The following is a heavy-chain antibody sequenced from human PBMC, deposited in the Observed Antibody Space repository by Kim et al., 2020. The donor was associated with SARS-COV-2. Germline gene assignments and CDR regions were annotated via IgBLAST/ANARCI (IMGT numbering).Heavy chain of an antibody. D-gene: IGHD1-26*01. CDR1: GYTFTSYG. Sequence: ASVKVSCKASGYTFTSYGISWVRQAPGQGLEWMGWISAYNGNTNYAQKLQGRVTMTTDTSTSTAYMELRSLRSDDTAVYYCARVGRYSGSYAYYYGMDVWGQGTTVTVSS. CDR2: ISAYNGNT. CDR3: ARVGRYSGSYAYYYGMDV. J-gene: IGHJ6*02. V-gene: IGHV1-18*04.